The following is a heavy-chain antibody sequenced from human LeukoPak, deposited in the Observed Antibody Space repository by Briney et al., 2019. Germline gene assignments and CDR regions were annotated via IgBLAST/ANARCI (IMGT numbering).Heavy chain of an antibody. J-gene: IGHJ4*02. V-gene: IGHV1-46*01. CDR3: ARDLSGIAAAGTLDY. D-gene: IGHD6-13*01. Sequence: ASVKVSCKASGYTFTSYYMHWVRQAPGQGLEWMGIINPSGGSTSYAQKFQGRVTMTRDMSTSTVYMELSSLRSEDTAVYYCARDLSGIAAAGTLDYWGQGTLVTVSS. CDR1: GYTFTSYY. CDR2: INPSGGST.